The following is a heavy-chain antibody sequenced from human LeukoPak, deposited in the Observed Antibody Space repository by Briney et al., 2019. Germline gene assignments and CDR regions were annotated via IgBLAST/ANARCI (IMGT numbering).Heavy chain of an antibody. CDR2: IYTSGST. D-gene: IGHD2-2*01. V-gene: IGHV4-4*07. J-gene: IGHJ5*02. Sequence: SETLSLTCTVSGGSISSYYWSWIRQPAGKGLEWIGRIYTSGSTNYNPSLKSRVTMSVDTSKNQFSLELSSVTAADTAVYYCARDIVVVPAAMPENWFDPWGQGTLVTVSS. CDR3: ARDIVVVPAAMPENWFDP. CDR1: GGSISSYY.